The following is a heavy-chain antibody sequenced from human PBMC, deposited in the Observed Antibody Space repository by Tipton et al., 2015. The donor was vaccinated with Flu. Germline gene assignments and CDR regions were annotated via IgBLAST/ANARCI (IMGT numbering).Heavy chain of an antibody. J-gene: IGHJ4*02. CDR3: AKDKNEFYAFEN. Sequence: VQLVQSGGGVVQPGRSLRLSCAASGFIFNTYGMHWVRQAPGKGLEWVAVIWYDGNNKYYADSVKGRFTISRDNSKNTVYLQMNSLRAEDTAVYYCAKDKNEFYAFENWAQGTLVTVSS. CDR1: GFIFNTYG. V-gene: IGHV3-33*06. CDR2: IWYDGNNK. D-gene: IGHD2/OR15-2a*01.